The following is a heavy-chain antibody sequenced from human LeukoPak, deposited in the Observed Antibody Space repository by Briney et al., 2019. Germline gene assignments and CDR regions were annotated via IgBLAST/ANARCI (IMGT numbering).Heavy chain of an antibody. J-gene: IGHJ5*02. Sequence: GRSLRLSCAASGFTFSSYAMNWVRQAPGKGLEWVAIISYDGSNKYYADSVKGRFTISRDNSKNTLYLQMNSLRAEDTAVYYCAKDPAADYYDSSEGGWFDPWGQGTLVTVSS. D-gene: IGHD3-22*01. CDR2: ISYDGSNK. CDR1: GFTFSSYA. V-gene: IGHV3-30-3*01. CDR3: AKDPAADYYDSSEGGWFDP.